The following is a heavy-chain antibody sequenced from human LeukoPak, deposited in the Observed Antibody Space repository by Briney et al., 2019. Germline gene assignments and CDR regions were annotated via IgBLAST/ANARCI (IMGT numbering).Heavy chain of an antibody. CDR2: FDPEDGET. Sequence: GASVKVSCKVSGYTLTELSMHWVRQAPGKGLEWMGGFDPEDGETIYAQKFQGRVTMTEDTSTDTAYMELSSLRSEDTAVYYCATSRFNKIEGHDCGGDCYPLYNGLIPFDYWGQGTQVTVSS. V-gene: IGHV1-24*01. CDR1: GYTLTELS. J-gene: IGHJ4*02. CDR3: ATSRFNKIEGHDCGGDCYPLYNGLIPFDY. D-gene: IGHD2-21*02.